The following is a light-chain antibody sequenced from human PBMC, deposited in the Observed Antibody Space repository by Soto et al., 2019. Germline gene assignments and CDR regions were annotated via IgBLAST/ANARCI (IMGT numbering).Light chain of an antibody. CDR1: SFNIGAGYD. J-gene: IGLJ1*01. CDR3: QSYDSGLSGYV. CDR2: DNN. V-gene: IGLV1-40*01. Sequence: QCALTQPPSVSGAPGQRVTISCPGSSFNIGAGYDVHWYQHLPGAAPKLLIYDNNNRPSGVPDRFSGSKSGTSASLAITGLQAEDEAEYYCQSYDSGLSGYVFGTGTKVTVL.